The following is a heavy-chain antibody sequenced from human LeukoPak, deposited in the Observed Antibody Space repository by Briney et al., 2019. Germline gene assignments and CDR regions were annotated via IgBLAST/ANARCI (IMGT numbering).Heavy chain of an antibody. Sequence: GGSLRLSCAASGFTFSSYAMHWVRQAPGKGLEYVSAISSNGGSTYYANSVKGRFTISRDNPKNTLYLQMGSLRAEDMAVYYCAREEKGYSYGDYWGQGTLVTVSS. J-gene: IGHJ4*02. D-gene: IGHD5-18*01. CDR1: GFTFSSYA. CDR3: AREEKGYSYGDY. V-gene: IGHV3-64*01. CDR2: ISSNGGST.